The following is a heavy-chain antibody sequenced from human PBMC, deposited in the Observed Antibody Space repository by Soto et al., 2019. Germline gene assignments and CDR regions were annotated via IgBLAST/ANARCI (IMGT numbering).Heavy chain of an antibody. CDR2: IIPIFGTA. CDR1: GGTFSSYA. Sequence: AASVKVSCKASGGTFSSYAISWVRQAPGQGLEWMGGIIPIFGTANYAQKFQGRVTITADESTSTAYMELRSLRSDDTAVYYCAREREYSYDYWGQGPLVTVSS. D-gene: IGHD5-18*01. V-gene: IGHV1-69*13. CDR3: AREREYSYDY. J-gene: IGHJ4*02.